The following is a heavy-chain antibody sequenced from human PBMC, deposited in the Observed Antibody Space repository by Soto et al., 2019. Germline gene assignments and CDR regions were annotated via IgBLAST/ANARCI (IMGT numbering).Heavy chain of an antibody. J-gene: IGHJ4*02. CDR1: GRSISTYH. V-gene: IGHV4-59*01. Sequence: PSETLSLTCTVAGRSISTYHWSWVRQPLGKGLEWIGYVYYTGSTNYNPSLNSRVTISVDTSNNQISLKLTSVTAADTAVYYCVRDTYLYYVTETYLTYFDSWGQEALVT. D-gene: IGHD3-10*02. CDR2: VYYTGST. CDR3: VRDTYLYYVTETYLTYFDS.